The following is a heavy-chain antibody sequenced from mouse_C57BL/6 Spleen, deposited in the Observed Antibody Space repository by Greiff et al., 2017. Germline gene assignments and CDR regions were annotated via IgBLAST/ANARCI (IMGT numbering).Heavy chain of an antibody. CDR3: AREDYGSSYRYFDV. Sequence: VKLVESGGGLVKPGGSLKLSCAASGFTFSDYGMHWVRQAPEKGLEWVAYLSSGSSTIYYADTVTGRFTISRDNAKNTLFLQMTSLRSEDTAMYYGAREDYGSSYRYFDVWGTGTTVTVSS. D-gene: IGHD1-1*01. J-gene: IGHJ1*03. V-gene: IGHV5-17*01. CDR2: LSSGSSTI. CDR1: GFTFSDYG.